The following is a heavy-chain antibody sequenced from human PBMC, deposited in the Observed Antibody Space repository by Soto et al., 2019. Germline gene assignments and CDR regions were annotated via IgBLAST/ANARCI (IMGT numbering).Heavy chain of an antibody. V-gene: IGHV4-59*01. CDR3: ARARWGTSTSCYHYFDF. Sequence: PSEPLSLTCTVSGGSISSSSWSWIRQPPGRGLEWIGYIYNNGRTDYNPSLKSRVTISVDTSKNHFSLKLSSVTPADTAVYYCARARWGTSTSCYHYFDFWGQGTLVTVSS. J-gene: IGHJ4*02. CDR1: GGSISSSS. CDR2: IYNNGRT. D-gene: IGHD2-2*01.